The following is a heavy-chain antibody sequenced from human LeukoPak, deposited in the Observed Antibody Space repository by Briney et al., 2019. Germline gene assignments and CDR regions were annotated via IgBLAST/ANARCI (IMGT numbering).Heavy chain of an antibody. J-gene: IGHJ5*02. Sequence: ASVKLSCKASGYTFTGYYMHWVRQAPGQGLEWMGWINPNSGGTNYAQKFQGRVTMTRDTSISTAYMELSRLRSADTAVYYCARPQPGYCSGGSCPPDWFDPWGQGTLVTVSS. V-gene: IGHV1-2*02. CDR3: ARPQPGYCSGGSCPPDWFDP. D-gene: IGHD2-15*01. CDR1: GYTFTGYY. CDR2: INPNSGGT.